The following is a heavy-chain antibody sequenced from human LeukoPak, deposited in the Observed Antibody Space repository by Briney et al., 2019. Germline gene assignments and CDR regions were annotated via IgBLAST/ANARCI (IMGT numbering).Heavy chain of an antibody. CDR1: GFTFSSYA. D-gene: IGHD2-21*01. V-gene: IGHV3-23*01. J-gene: IGHJ4*02. CDR3: ATLLVIATAYFDY. Sequence: GGSLRLSCAASGFTFSSYAMSWVRQAPGRGLEWVSAISGSGGSTYYADSVTGRFTISRDNSKKTLYLQMNRLRAEDTAVYYCATLLVIATAYFDYWGQGTLVTVSS. CDR2: ISGSGGST.